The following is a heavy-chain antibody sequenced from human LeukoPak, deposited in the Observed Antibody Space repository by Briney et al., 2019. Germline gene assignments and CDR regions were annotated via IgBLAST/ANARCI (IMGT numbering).Heavy chain of an antibody. Sequence: GGSLRLSCAASGITFSDHYMSWIRQAPGKGLEWVSVIYSGGSTYYADSVKGRFTISRDNSKNTLYLQMNSLRAEDTAVYYCARDRGSSGGFDCWGQGTLVTVSS. V-gene: IGHV3-66*01. J-gene: IGHJ4*02. CDR3: ARDRGSSGGFDC. D-gene: IGHD6-6*01. CDR2: IYSGGST. CDR1: GITFSDHY.